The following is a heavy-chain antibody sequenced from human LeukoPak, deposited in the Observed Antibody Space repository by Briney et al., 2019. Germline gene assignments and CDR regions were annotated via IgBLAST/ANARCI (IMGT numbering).Heavy chain of an antibody. J-gene: IGHJ6*03. CDR1: GYTFTSYY. CDR2: INPSGGST. Sequence: VASVKVSCKASGYTFTSYYMHWVRQAPGQGLEWMGIINPSGGSTSYAQKFQGRVTMTRDMSTSTVYMEPSSLRSEDTAVYYCARGGYCSGGSCFRDYYYYYMDVWGKGTTVTVSS. CDR3: ARGGYCSGGSCFRDYYYYYMDV. D-gene: IGHD2-15*01. V-gene: IGHV1-46*01.